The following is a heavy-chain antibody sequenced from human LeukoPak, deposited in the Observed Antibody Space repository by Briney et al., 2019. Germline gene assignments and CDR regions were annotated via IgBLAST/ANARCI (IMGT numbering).Heavy chain of an antibody. Sequence: PSETLSLTCAVYGGSFSGYYWSWIRQPPGKGLEWIGEINHSGSTNYNPSLKSRVTISVDTSKNQFSLKLSSVTAADTAVYYCARVGPYSSGQYYFDYWGQGTLVTVSS. J-gene: IGHJ4*02. D-gene: IGHD6-19*01. V-gene: IGHV4-34*01. CDR3: ARVGPYSSGQYYFDY. CDR1: GGSFSGYY. CDR2: INHSGST.